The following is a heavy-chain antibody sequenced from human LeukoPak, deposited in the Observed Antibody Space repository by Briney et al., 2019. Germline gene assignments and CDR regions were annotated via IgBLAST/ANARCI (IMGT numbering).Heavy chain of an antibody. CDR3: ARESGGGYNNLDY. D-gene: IGHD5-24*01. J-gene: IGHJ4*02. CDR1: GATFTSYA. Sequence: SVKVSCKASGATFTSYAISWGRQAPGQGLELMGRIIPIFGIANYAHKFQGRVTITADKYTSTAYMELSSMRSEDTAVYYCARESGGGYNNLDYWGQGTLVTVSS. V-gene: IGHV1-69*04. CDR2: IIPIFGIA.